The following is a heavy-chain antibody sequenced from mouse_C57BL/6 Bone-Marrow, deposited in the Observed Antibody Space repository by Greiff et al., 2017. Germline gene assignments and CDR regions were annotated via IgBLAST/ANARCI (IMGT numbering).Heavy chain of an antibody. CDR1: GFSLSTSGMG. J-gene: IGHJ4*01. D-gene: IGHD1-1*01. CDR3: ARRAPHSFGSSYAMDV. CDR2: IYWDDDK. Sequence: QVTLKVSGPGILQSSQTLSLTCSFSGFSLSTSGMGVSWIRQPSGKGLEWLAHIYWDDDKCYNPFLKSRTTLSKATSRNQAFLKITSVDTADTATYYCARRAPHSFGSSYAMDVWGKGTSVTGSS. V-gene: IGHV8-12*01.